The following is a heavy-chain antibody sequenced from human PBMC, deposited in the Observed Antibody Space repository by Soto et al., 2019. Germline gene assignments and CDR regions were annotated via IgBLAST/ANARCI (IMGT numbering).Heavy chain of an antibody. CDR2: ISAYNGKT. V-gene: IGHV1-18*01. J-gene: IGHJ6*02. CDR3: AVLTLGGPSDLYYYYGMDV. D-gene: IGHD3-16*01. Sequence: QVQLVQSGTEVKKPGASVKVSCKASGYTFTSYGISWVRQAPGQGLEWMGWISAYNGKTNYAQKLQGRVTMTTDTSTSTAYMELTSLRSDDTAAYYCAVLTLGGPSDLYYYYGMDVWGQGTTVMVSS. CDR1: GYTFTSYG.